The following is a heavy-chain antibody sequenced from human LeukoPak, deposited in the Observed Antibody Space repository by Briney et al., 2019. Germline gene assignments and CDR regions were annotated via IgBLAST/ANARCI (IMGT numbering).Heavy chain of an antibody. CDR3: ARDTPSPVIGAAALDY. CDR2: IIPILGIA. J-gene: IGHJ4*02. Sequence: GGSVKVSCKASGGTVSSYAISWVRQAPGQGLEWMGRIIPILGIANYAQKFQGRVTITADKSTSTAYMELSSLRSEDTAVYYCARDTPSPVIGAAALDYWGQGTLVTVSS. V-gene: IGHV1-69*04. CDR1: GGTVSSYA. D-gene: IGHD6-13*01.